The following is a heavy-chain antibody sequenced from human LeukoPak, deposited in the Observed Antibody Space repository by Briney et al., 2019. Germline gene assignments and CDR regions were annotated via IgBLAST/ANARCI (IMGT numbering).Heavy chain of an antibody. Sequence: GRSLRLSCAASGFTFSTYTMNWVRQAPGKGLEWVSSISSSSTYIYYADSVKGRFTISRDNAKNSLYLQMNSLRAEDTAVYYCARDYFGGYAFDIWGQGTMVTVSS. CDR2: ISSSSTYI. V-gene: IGHV3-21*01. CDR3: ARDYFGGYAFDI. CDR1: GFTFSTYT. D-gene: IGHD3-3*01. J-gene: IGHJ3*02.